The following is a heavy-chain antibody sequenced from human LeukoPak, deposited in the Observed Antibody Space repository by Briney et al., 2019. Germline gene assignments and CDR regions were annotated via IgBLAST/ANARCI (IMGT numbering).Heavy chain of an antibody. Sequence: ASETLSLTCTVSGVSISSSNSYWGWIRQPPGKGLEWIGSIYYSGNTYYNASLKSQVSISIDTSKDQFSLRLTSVTAADTAVYYCARQTGSGLFILPGGQGTLVTVSS. V-gene: IGHV4-39*01. CDR1: GVSISSSNSY. CDR2: IYYSGNT. CDR3: ARQTGSGLFILP. D-gene: IGHD3/OR15-3a*01. J-gene: IGHJ4*02.